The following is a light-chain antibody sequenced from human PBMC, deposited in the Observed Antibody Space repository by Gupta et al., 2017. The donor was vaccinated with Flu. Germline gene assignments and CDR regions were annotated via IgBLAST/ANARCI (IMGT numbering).Light chain of an antibody. CDR1: ASNTGSNT. Sequence: QSVLTQPPSASGTPGQRVTISCFGSASNTGSNTVNWYQQFPGTAPRLLMYGNKHRPSGVPDRFSGSKSGTSASLAISGLQSEDEAEYYCAAWDDSLYGWVFGGGTKLTVL. V-gene: IGLV1-44*01. J-gene: IGLJ3*02. CDR2: GNK. CDR3: AAWDDSLYGWV.